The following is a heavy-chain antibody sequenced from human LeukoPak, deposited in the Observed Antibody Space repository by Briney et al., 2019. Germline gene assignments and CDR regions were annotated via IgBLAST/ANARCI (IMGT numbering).Heavy chain of an antibody. CDR1: GGSISSGDYY. J-gene: IGHJ6*03. D-gene: IGHD4-11*01. V-gene: IGHV4-30-4*08. CDR3: ARGRRAGDYSNYPPSYYYYMDV. Sequence: SQTLSLTCTVSGGSISSGDYYWSWIRQPPGKGLEWIGYIYYSGSTYYNPSLKSRVTISVDTSKNQFSLKLSSVTAADTAVYYCARGRRAGDYSNYPPSYYYYMDVWGKGTTVTVSS. CDR2: IYYSGST.